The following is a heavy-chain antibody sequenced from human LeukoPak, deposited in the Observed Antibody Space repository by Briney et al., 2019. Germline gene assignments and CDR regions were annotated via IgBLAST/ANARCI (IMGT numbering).Heavy chain of an antibody. CDR3: AKDRRYSSSWYYFDY. CDR2: ISGSGGST. V-gene: IGHV3-23*01. D-gene: IGHD6-13*01. Sequence: GGSLRLSCATSGFTFSSYAMSWVRQAPGKGLEWVSAISGSGGSTYYADSVKGRFTISRDNSKNTLYLQMNSLRAEDTAVYYCAKDRRYSSSWYYFDYWGQGTLVTVSS. J-gene: IGHJ4*02. CDR1: GFTFSSYA.